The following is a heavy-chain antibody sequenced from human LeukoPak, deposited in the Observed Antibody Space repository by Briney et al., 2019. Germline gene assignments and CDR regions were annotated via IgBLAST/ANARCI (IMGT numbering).Heavy chain of an antibody. Sequence: TTSETLSLTCTVSGGSISSYYWSWIRQPPGKGLEWIGYIYYSGSTNYNPSLKSRVTISVDTSKNHFSLKLSSVTAADTAVYYCARVGYSSSWYGQSYFDYWGQGTLVTVSS. V-gene: IGHV4-59*01. CDR3: ARVGYSSSWYGQSYFDY. CDR2: IYYSGST. CDR1: GGSISSYY. D-gene: IGHD6-13*01. J-gene: IGHJ4*02.